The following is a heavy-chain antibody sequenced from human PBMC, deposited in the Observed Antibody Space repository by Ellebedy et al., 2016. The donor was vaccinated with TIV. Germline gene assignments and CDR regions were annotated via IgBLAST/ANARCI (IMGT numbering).Heavy chain of an antibody. D-gene: IGHD1-26*01. Sequence: GGSLRLSXAASGFTFSSYAMSWVRQAPGKGLEWVSAISGSGGSTYYADSVKGRFTISRDNSKNTLYLQMNSLRAEDTAVYYCARVGATTHDYYYYGMDVWGQGTTVTVSS. CDR2: ISGSGGST. V-gene: IGHV3-23*01. CDR1: GFTFSSYA. CDR3: ARVGATTHDYYYYGMDV. J-gene: IGHJ6*02.